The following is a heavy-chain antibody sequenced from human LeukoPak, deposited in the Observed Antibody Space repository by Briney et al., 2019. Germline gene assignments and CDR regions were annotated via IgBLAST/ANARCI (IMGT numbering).Heavy chain of an antibody. V-gene: IGHV3-20*04. CDR2: INWNGGST. D-gene: IGHD6-19*01. CDR1: GFTFDDYG. CDR3: ARDSSGWFDY. Sequence: GGSLRPSCAASGFTFDDYGMSWVRPAPGKGLEWVSGINWNGGSTGYADSVKGRFTISRDNAKNSLYLQMNSLGAEDTALYYCARDSSGWFDYWGQGTLVTVSS. J-gene: IGHJ4*02.